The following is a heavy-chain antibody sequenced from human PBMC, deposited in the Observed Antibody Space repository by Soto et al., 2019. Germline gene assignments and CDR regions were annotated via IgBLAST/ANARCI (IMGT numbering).Heavy chain of an antibody. D-gene: IGHD2-2*01. J-gene: IGHJ6*03. CDR3: AKDRNVVTHDYYYMDV. V-gene: IGHV3-23*01. CDR2: ISGSGGST. Sequence: GGSLRLSCAASGFTFSSYAMSWVRQAPGKGLEWVSAISGSGGSTYYADSVKGRFTISRDNSKNTLYLQMNSLRAEDTAVYYCAKDRNVVTHDYYYMDVWGKGTTVTVSS. CDR1: GFTFSSYA.